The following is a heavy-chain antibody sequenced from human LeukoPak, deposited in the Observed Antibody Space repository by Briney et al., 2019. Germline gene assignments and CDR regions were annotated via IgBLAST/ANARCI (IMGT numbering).Heavy chain of an antibody. Sequence: GGFLRLSCAASGFTFSSYWMSWVRQAPGKGLEWVANIKQDGSEKYYVDSVKGRFTISRDNAKNSLYLQMNSLRAEDTAVYYCARQYGTKYFQHWGQGTLVTVSS. CDR1: GFTFSSYW. D-gene: IGHD1-26*01. CDR3: ARQYGTKYFQH. CDR2: IKQDGSEK. J-gene: IGHJ1*01. V-gene: IGHV3-7*03.